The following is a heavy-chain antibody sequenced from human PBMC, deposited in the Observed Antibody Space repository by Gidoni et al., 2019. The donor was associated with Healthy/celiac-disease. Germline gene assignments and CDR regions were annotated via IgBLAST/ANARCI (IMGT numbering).Heavy chain of an antibody. CDR2: IWYDGSNK. D-gene: IGHD2-21*02. CDR3: ARVPYCGGDCYFLDV. J-gene: IGHJ6*02. CDR1: GFTFSRYG. V-gene: IGHV3-33*01. Sequence: QVQLVESGGGVVQPGRSLRLSCAASGFTFSRYGMHWVRQAPGKGLEWVAVIWYDGSNKYYADSVKGRFTISRDNSKNTLYLQMNSLRAEDTAVYYCARVPYCGGDCYFLDVWGQGTTVTVSS.